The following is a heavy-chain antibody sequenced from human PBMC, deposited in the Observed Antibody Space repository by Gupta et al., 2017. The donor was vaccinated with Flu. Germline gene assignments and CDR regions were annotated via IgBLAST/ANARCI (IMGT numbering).Heavy chain of an antibody. J-gene: IGHJ6*02. D-gene: IGHD2-15*01. CDR2: IYPGDSDT. CDR3: ARLGVVAADIKALFSAPYYYYGMDA. Sequence: RQMPGKGLEWMGIIYPGDSDTRYSPSFQGQVTISADKSISTAYLQWSSLKASDTAMYYCARLGVVAADIKALFSAPYYYYGMDAWGQGTTVTVSS. V-gene: IGHV5-51*01.